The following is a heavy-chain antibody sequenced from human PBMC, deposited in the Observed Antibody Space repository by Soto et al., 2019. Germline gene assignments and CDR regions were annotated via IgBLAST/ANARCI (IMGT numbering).Heavy chain of an antibody. D-gene: IGHD3-3*01. CDR1: GFTFGSHA. V-gene: IGHV3-23*01. Sequence: EVQLLDSGGGLVQPGGSLRLSCTVSGFTFGSHAMSWVRQAPGKGLEYVSGISGSGGTTFYADSVKGRFTISRDNSKKTLYLQMNSLRAEDTAVYYCAKTPYDFWSSGQYLFDHWGQGTLVTVSS. CDR3: AKTPYDFWSSGQYLFDH. J-gene: IGHJ4*02. CDR2: ISGSGGTT.